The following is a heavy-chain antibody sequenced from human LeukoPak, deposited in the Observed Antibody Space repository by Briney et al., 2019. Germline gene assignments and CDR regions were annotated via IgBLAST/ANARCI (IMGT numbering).Heavy chain of an antibody. CDR1: GFTFIDYD. CDR3: ARGGIQVSGIDEFDY. D-gene: IGHD6-19*01. Sequence: QSGGSLRLSRAPSGFTFIDYDMHWVRQVIGKGLEWVSAICILGDTHYSGSVKGRFTISRENDESSLYLQMNSLRAEDTAVYYCARGGIQVSGIDEFDYWGQGTLVTVSS. J-gene: IGHJ4*02. V-gene: IGHV3-13*01. CDR2: ICILGDT.